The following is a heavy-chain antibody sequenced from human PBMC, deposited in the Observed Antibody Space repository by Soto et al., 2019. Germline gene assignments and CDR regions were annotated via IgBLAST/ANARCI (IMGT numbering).Heavy chain of an antibody. Sequence: SETLSLTCTVSGGSISSSSYYWGWIRQPPGKGLEWIGSIYYSGSTYYNPSLKSRVTISVDTSKNQFSLKLSSVTAADTAVYYCASLNGSDDITMIVVTHAFDIWGQGTMVTVSS. J-gene: IGHJ3*02. CDR2: IYYSGST. D-gene: IGHD3-22*01. V-gene: IGHV4-39*07. CDR1: GGSISSSSYY. CDR3: ASLNGSDDITMIVVTHAFDI.